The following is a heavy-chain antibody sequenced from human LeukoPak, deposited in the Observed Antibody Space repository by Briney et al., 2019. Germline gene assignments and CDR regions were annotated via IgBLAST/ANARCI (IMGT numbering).Heavy chain of an antibody. V-gene: IGHV1-2*06. J-gene: IGHJ3*02. CDR3: ARNIVGATTPDDAFDI. D-gene: IGHD1-26*01. Sequence: ASVKVSCKASGYTFTGYYMHWVRQAPGQGLEWMGRTNPNSGGTNYAQKSQGRVTMTRDTSISTAYMELSRLRSDDTAVYYCARNIVGATTPDDAFDIWGQGTMVTVSS. CDR2: TNPNSGGT. CDR1: GYTFTGYY.